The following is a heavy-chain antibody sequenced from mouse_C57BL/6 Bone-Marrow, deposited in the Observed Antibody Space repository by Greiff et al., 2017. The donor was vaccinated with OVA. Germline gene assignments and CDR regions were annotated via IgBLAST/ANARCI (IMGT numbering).Heavy chain of an antibody. CDR1: GYTFTDYN. V-gene: IGHV1-18*01. J-gene: IGHJ2*01. D-gene: IGHD4-1*01. Sequence: VQLQQSGPELVKPGASVKIPCKASGYTFTDYNMDWVKQSHGQSLEWIGYINPNNGGTIYNQNFQGKATLTVSKSSSTAYMELRRRTYEDTADYYRARGLGRDDWGKGTTLTVSS. CDR2: INPNNGGT. CDR3: ARGLGRDD.